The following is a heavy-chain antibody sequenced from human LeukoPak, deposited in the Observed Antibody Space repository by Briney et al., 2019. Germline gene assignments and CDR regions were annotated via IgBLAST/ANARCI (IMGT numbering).Heavy chain of an antibody. CDR1: GYTFTIYD. Sequence: GASVKVSCKASGYTFTIYDINWGRHATGQGLEWMGGMNPNSGNTGYAQKFQGRVTMTRNTSISTAYMELSSLRSEDTAVYYCARGWNAVVVPAAIAAFDIWGQGTLVTVSS. CDR2: MNPNSGNT. J-gene: IGHJ3*02. CDR3: ARGWNAVVVPAAIAAFDI. V-gene: IGHV1-8*01. D-gene: IGHD2-2*02.